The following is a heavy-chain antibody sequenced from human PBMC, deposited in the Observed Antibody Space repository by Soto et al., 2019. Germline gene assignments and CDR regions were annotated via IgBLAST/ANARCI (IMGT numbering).Heavy chain of an antibody. CDR2: ISVYNGNT. Sequence: QVKLVQSGTEVKEPGASITVSCKASGYSFATSGMTWVRQPPGKGLEWMGWISVYNGNTNYDQNLHDRVTMTTDTSTRTAYLELRNLRSDDTAVYCWARAGRYYDASGYGDWGHGTLVTVSS. V-gene: IGHV1-18*01. CDR3: ARAGRYYDASGYGD. CDR1: GYSFATSG. J-gene: IGHJ4*01. D-gene: IGHD3-22*01.